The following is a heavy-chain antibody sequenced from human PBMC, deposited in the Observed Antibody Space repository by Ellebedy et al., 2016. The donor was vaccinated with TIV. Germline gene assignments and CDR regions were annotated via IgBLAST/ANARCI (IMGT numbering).Heavy chain of an antibody. V-gene: IGHV4-39*01. J-gene: IGHJ4*02. D-gene: IGHD6-13*01. CDR3: ARQAYSSSWYPFDH. Sequence: SETLSLXXTVSGGSISSNTYYWGWIRQPPGTGLAWVGTVYYTGSTWYNPSLRSRMTISLEKSKNQFSLRLSSVTAADTAIYYCARQAYSSSWYPFDHWGQGTLVVVSS. CDR1: GGSISSNTYY. CDR2: VYYTGST.